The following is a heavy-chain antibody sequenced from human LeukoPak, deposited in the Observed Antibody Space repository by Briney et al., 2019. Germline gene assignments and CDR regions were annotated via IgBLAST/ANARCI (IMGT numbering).Heavy chain of an antibody. CDR3: ARDGYYYGSGSYHRDFDY. D-gene: IGHD3-10*01. V-gene: IGHV1-18*01. CDR1: GYTFTSYG. Sequence: GASVKVSCKASGYTFTSYGISWVRQAPGQGLEWMGWISAYNGNTNYAQKLQGRVTMTTDTSTSTAYMELRSLRSDDTAVYYCARDGYYYGSGSYHRDFDYWGQGTLVTVSS. J-gene: IGHJ4*02. CDR2: ISAYNGNT.